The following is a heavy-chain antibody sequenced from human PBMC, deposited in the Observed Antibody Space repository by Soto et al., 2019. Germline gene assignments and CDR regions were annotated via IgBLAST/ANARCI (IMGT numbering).Heavy chain of an antibody. V-gene: IGHV3-23*01. CDR3: ATPWFDT. Sequence: PRGAPMLSCAHPGFTFNKYSMSWVRQAPGKGLXXVSXIXGXGXXXXYADSVKGRSTISRDNSKKTLYLQMNSLRAEDTAVYYCATPWFDTWGQGTLVTVSS. CDR2: IXGXGXXX. CDR1: GFTFNKYS. J-gene: IGHJ5*02.